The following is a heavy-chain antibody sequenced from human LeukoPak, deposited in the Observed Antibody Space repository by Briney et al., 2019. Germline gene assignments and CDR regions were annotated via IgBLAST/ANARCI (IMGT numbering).Heavy chain of an antibody. V-gene: IGHV3-66*04. J-gene: IGHJ4*02. Sequence: PGGSLRLSCAASGFTVSSNFMSWVRQAPGKGLEWVSVIYSGGSTYYADSVKGRFTISRDNSKNTLYLQMNSLRVEDTAVYYCARPYDSNRDHSGYGYWGRGTLVTVSS. CDR3: ARPYDSNRDHSGYGY. CDR1: GFTVSSNF. CDR2: IYSGGST. D-gene: IGHD5-12*01.